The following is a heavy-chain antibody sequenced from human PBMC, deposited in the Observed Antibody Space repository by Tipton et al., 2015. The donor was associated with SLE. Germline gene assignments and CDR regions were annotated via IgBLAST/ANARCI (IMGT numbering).Heavy chain of an antibody. V-gene: IGHV4-39*07. Sequence: TLSLTCSVSGGSISSSPYFWGWIRQTPGKGLEWIGTVYYTGTIYYSPSLKSRVTISVDTSKNHFSLLLSAVTAADTAVYYCARVQAYAGFDPWGQGTLVTVSS. J-gene: IGHJ5*02. D-gene: IGHD3-16*01. CDR2: VYYTGTI. CDR3: ARVQAYAGFDP. CDR1: GGSISSSPYF.